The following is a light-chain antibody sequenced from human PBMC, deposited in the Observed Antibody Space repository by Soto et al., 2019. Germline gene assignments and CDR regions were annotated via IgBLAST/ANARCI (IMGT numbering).Light chain of an antibody. V-gene: IGLV2-14*01. CDR3: SSYTSSSTLVV. Sequence: QSVLTQPASVSESPGQSITIPCTGTSSDVGGYNYVSWYQQYPGKAPKLIIYDVTNRPSGVSNRFSGSKSGNTASLTISGLQAEDEANYYCSSYTSSSTLVVFGGGTKVTVL. CDR2: DVT. J-gene: IGLJ2*01. CDR1: SSDVGGYNY.